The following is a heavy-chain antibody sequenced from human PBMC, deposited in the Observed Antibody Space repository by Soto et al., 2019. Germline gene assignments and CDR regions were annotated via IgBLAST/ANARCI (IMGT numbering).Heavy chain of an antibody. J-gene: IGHJ6*02. CDR2: IWYDGSNK. CDR1: GFTFSSYG. Sequence: GGSLRLSCAASGFTFSSYGMHWVRQAPGKGLEWVAVIWYDGSNKYYADSVKGRFTISRDNSKNTLYLQMNSLRAEDTAVYYCARAARYCTNGVCYTVDYYGMDVWGQGTTVTVSS. V-gene: IGHV3-33*01. D-gene: IGHD2-8*01. CDR3: ARAARYCTNGVCYTVDYYGMDV.